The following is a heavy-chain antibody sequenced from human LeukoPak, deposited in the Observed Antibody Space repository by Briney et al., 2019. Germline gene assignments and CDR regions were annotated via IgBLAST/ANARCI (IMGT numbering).Heavy chain of an antibody. CDR1: GFTFDDYA. V-gene: IGHV3-9*01. J-gene: IGHJ4*02. Sequence: GGSLRLSCAASGFTFDDYAMHWVRQAPGKGLEWVSGISWNSGSIGYADSVKGRFTISRDNAKNSLYLQMRSLRAEDTALYYCAKEGTTVTTLMGYFDYWGQGTLVTVSS. CDR2: ISWNSGSI. D-gene: IGHD4-11*01. CDR3: AKEGTTVTTLMGYFDY.